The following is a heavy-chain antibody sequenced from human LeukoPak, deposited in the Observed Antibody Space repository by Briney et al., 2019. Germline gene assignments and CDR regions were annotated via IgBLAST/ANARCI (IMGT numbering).Heavy chain of an antibody. CDR1: GYIFTSYW. J-gene: IGHJ4*02. V-gene: IGHV5-51*01. CDR3: ARRSSGWYQDY. Sequence: NHGESLKISCKGSGYIFTSYWIGWVRQMPGKGLEWMGIIYPGDSDTRYSPSFQGQVTISADKSTSTAYLQWSSLKASDTAMYYCARRSSGWYQDYWGQGTLVTVSS. CDR2: IYPGDSDT. D-gene: IGHD6-19*01.